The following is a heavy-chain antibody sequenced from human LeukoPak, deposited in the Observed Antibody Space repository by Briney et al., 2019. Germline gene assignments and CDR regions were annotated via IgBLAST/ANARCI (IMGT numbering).Heavy chain of an antibody. J-gene: IGHJ4*02. CDR2: INPSGST. D-gene: IGHD1-7*01. Sequence: PSETLSLTCSVSGDSIRRGNYYWSWIRQSAGKGLEWIGRINPSGSTNYNPSLKSRVTISVDTSKNQFSLKLSSVTAADTAVYYCARGPYNWNYRFDYWGQGTLVTVSS. CDR3: ARGPYNWNYRFDY. V-gene: IGHV4-61*02. CDR1: GDSIRRGNYY.